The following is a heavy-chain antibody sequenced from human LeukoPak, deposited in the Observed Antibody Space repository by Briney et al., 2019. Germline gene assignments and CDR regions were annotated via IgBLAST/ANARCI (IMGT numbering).Heavy chain of an antibody. CDR2: IRYDGADK. V-gene: IGHV3-30*02. CDR1: GFTFNTYG. CDR3: ASKWYCGGDCYYQIDF. J-gene: IGHJ4*02. Sequence: GGSLRLSCAASGFTFNTYGMHWVRQAPDKGLEWVAFIRYDGADKYYADSVKGRFTISRDNSKNTLYLQMNSLRPEDTAVYYCASKWYCGGDCYYQIDFWGQGTLVTVSS. D-gene: IGHD2-21*02.